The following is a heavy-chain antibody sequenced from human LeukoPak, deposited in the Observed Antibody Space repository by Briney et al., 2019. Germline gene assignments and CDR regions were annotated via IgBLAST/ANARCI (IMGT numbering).Heavy chain of an antibody. V-gene: IGHV4-39*01. J-gene: IGHJ4*02. CDR1: GGSINSTSYY. D-gene: IGHD6-13*01. Sequence: SETLSLTCTVSGGSINSTSYYWGWIRQPPGKGLEWIGSISYSGSTYYNPSLKSRVTISVDTSKNQFSLKLSSVTAADTAVYYCARQRLGYGSPLFDYWGQGTLSTVSS. CDR3: ARQRLGYGSPLFDY. CDR2: ISYSGST.